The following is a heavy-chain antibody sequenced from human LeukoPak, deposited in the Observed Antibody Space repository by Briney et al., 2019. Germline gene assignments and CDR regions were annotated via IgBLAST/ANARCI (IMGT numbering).Heavy chain of an antibody. D-gene: IGHD7-27*01. CDR2: ISFHGTDT. J-gene: IGHJ3*02. Sequence: AGTSLRLSCAASGFTFISYAIHWVRQAPGKGLEWVAVISFHGTDTFYADSVKGRFTISRDNSKNTLYLQMNSLRAEDTAVYYCARVLGWAFDIWGQGTMVTVSS. CDR1: GFTFISYA. V-gene: IGHV3-30*14. CDR3: ARVLGWAFDI.